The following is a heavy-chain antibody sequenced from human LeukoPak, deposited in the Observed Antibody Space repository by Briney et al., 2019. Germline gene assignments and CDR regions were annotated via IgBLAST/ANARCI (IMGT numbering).Heavy chain of an antibody. D-gene: IGHD1-1*01. CDR1: GFSFDDYG. V-gene: IGHV3-20*04. Sequence: GGSLRLSCAASGFSFDDYGMSWVRQAPGKGLEWVSGINWNGSSTGYADSVKGRFTISRDNAKNSLYLQMNSLRAEDTALYYCARGTSDARYYFDYWGQGILVTVSS. CDR2: INWNGSST. J-gene: IGHJ4*02. CDR3: ARGTSDARYYFDY.